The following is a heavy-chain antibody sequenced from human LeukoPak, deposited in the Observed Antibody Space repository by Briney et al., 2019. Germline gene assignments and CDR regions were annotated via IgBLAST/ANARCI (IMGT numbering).Heavy chain of an antibody. V-gene: IGHV1-46*01. CDR3: ARDGGYCSGGSCYTYYFDD. CDR1: GYTFTNYY. D-gene: IGHD2-15*01. Sequence: ASVKVSCKASGYTFTNYYMHWVRQAPGQGLEWVAIINPSGVTTNYAQRFQGRVPLTRDTSTSTVYLEMSSLRSDDTAVYYCARDGGYCSGGSCYTYYFDDWGQGTLVTVSS. J-gene: IGHJ4*02. CDR2: INPSGVTT.